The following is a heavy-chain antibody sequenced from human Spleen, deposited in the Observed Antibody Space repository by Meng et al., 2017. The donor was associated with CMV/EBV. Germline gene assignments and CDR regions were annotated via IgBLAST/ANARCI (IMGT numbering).Heavy chain of an antibody. D-gene: IGHD2-8*02. J-gene: IGHJ4*02. V-gene: IGHV1-69*02. CDR3: VRLDCTSDSCFAGGTDY. Sequence: SVKVSCKVSGGTFSSYTISWVRQAPGQGLEWMGRIIPILGIANYAQKFQGRVTITADKSTSTSYMELSSLRSEDTAVYYCVRLDCTSDSCFAGGTDYWGQGTLVTVSS. CDR1: GGTFSSYT. CDR2: IIPILGIA.